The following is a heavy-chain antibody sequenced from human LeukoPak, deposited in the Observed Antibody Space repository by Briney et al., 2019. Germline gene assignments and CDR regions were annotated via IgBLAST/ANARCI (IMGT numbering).Heavy chain of an antibody. J-gene: IGHJ4*02. Sequence: GGSLRLSCAASGCIFRNYAMSWVRQAPGEGLEWVSAITGSGDTTYYADSVKGRFTISRDNSKNTLYVEMNTLRAEDTAVYYCAKWGDYDILTGYYVSDFWGQGTLVTVSS. V-gene: IGHV3-23*01. CDR2: ITGSGDTT. CDR3: AKWGDYDILTGYYVSDF. D-gene: IGHD3-9*01. CDR1: GCIFRNYA.